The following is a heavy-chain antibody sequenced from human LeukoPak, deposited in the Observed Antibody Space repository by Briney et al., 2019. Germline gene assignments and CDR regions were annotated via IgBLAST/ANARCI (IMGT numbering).Heavy chain of an antibody. V-gene: IGHV1-24*01. J-gene: IGHJ5*02. D-gene: IGHD3-16*01. CDR2: FDPEDGET. Sequence: ASVKVSCKVSGYTLTELSMHWVRQAPGKGLEWMGGFDPEDGETIYAQKFQGRVSMTEDRATYTANMELSSLRRQDTAVYYCATAGGKAPLLFDPWGPGTLVTVYS. CDR1: GYTLTELS. CDR3: ATAGGKAPLLFDP.